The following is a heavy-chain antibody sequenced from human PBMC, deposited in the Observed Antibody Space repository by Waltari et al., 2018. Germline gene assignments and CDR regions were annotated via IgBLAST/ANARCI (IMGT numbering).Heavy chain of an antibody. CDR1: GLSFGTYN. D-gene: IGHD2-2*01. V-gene: IGHV3-21*05. CDR3: VRENCSVTSCFKHFDY. Sequence: EGQLVESGGGLVKPGGSLRLSCAASGLSFGTYNMIWVRQAPGTGLRWASYNRSSSANNNAVDSLKGRFAIARDNAKNLLFLQMNSLRAEDTAVYYCVRENCSVTSCFKHFDYWGRGILVTVSS. CDR2: NRSSSANN. J-gene: IGHJ4*02.